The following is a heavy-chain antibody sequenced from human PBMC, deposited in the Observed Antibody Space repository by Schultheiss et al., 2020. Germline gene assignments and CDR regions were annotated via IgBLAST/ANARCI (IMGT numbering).Heavy chain of an antibody. J-gene: IGHJ6*02. D-gene: IGHD2-15*01. CDR1: GGSISSGGYY. Sequence: SETLSLTCAVSGGSISSGGYYWGWIRQPPGQGLEWIGNIYYSGSTYYNPSLKSRVTISVDTSKNQFSLKLSSVTAADTAVYYCARAGLVGAAPGKYYGMDVWGQGIAVTVSS. CDR2: IYYSGST. V-gene: IGHV4-39*07. CDR3: ARAGLVGAAPGKYYGMDV.